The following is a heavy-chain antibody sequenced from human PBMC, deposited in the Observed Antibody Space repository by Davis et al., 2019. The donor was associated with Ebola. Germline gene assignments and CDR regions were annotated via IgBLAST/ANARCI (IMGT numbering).Heavy chain of an antibody. Sequence: PGGSLRLSCAASGFTFSDYYMSWIRQAPGKGLEWVSYISSSGSTIYYADSVKGRFTISRDNAKNSLYLQMNSLRAEDTAVYYCAAPLAVAGYYYGMDVWGKGTTVTVSS. CDR3: AAPLAVAGYYYGMDV. D-gene: IGHD6-19*01. CDR1: GFTFSDYY. V-gene: IGHV3-11*01. J-gene: IGHJ6*04. CDR2: ISSSGSTI.